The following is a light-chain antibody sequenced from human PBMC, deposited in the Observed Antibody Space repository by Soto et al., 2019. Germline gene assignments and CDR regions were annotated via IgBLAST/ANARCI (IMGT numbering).Light chain of an antibody. CDR2: GVS. Sequence: QSALTQPPSASGSPGQSVTISCTGTSSDIGTFSSISWYQQYPGKAPKLMIFGVSQRPSGVPDRFSGSKSANTASLTVSGLQDEDEAEYYCQSYDSSLSGSVFGGGTKLTVL. CDR3: QSYDSSLSGSV. J-gene: IGLJ2*01. CDR1: SSDIGTFSS. V-gene: IGLV2-8*01.